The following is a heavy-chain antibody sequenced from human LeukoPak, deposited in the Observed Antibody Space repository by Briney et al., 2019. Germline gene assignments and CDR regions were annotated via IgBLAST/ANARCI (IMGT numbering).Heavy chain of an antibody. CDR2: ISRSSSTI. Sequence: GGSLRLSCAASGFTFSSYSMNWVRQAPGKGLEWVSYISRSSSTIKYADSVKGRFTISRDNAKDSLYLQMNSLRAEDTAVYYCAGESSDYYGSGSRWGGQGTLVTVSS. CDR1: GFTFSSYS. D-gene: IGHD3-10*01. J-gene: IGHJ4*02. CDR3: AGESSDYYGSGSRW. V-gene: IGHV3-48*01.